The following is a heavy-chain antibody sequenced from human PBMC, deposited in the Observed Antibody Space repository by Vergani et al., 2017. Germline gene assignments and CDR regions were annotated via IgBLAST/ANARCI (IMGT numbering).Heavy chain of an antibody. CDR3: ARGLWFGESPFDY. D-gene: IGHD3-10*01. Sequence: QVQLQESGPGLVKPSQTLSLTCTVSGGSISSGSYYWSWIRQPAGKGLEWIGRIYTSGSTDYNPSLKSRVTILVDTSKNQCSLKLSSVTAADTAVYYCARGLWFGESPFDYWGQGTLVTVSS. CDR2: IYTSGST. J-gene: IGHJ4*02. V-gene: IGHV4-61*02. CDR1: GGSISSGSYY.